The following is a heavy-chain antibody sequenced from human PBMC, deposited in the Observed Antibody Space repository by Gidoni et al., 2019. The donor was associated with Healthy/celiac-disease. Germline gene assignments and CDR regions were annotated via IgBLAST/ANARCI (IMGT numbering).Heavy chain of an antibody. CDR3: AKDMTYCGGDCYSASGY. V-gene: IGHV3-30*18. J-gene: IGHJ4*02. Sequence: QVQLVESGGGVVQPGRSLRLSCAASGFTFSSHGMHWVRQAPGKGLGWVAVISYDGSNKYYADSVKGRFTISRDNSKNTLYLQMNSLRAEDTAVYYCAKDMTYCGGDCYSASGYWGQGTLVTVSS. CDR2: ISYDGSNK. D-gene: IGHD2-21*02. CDR1: GFTFSSHG.